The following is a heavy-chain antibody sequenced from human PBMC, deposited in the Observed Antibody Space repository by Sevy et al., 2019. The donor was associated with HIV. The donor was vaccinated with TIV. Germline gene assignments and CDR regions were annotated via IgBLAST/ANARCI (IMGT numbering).Heavy chain of an antibody. V-gene: IGHV3-23*01. CDR1: GFTFSSYA. J-gene: IGHJ4*02. Sequence: GGSLRLSCAASGFTFSSYAMSWVRQAPGKGLEWVSVISGSGDRTYYADSVKGRFTISRDNSKNKLYLQMNSLRVEDTAVYYCENGRGLIVLMVYYDDWGQGTVVTVSS. CDR3: ENGRGLIVLMVYYDD. CDR2: ISGSGDRT. D-gene: IGHD2-8*01.